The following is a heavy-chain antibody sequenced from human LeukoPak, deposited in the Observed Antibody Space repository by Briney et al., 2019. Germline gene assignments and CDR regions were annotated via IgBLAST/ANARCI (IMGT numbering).Heavy chain of an antibody. CDR3: ARGDNRGAFDI. CDR1: GGSLSGYY. V-gene: IGHV4-34*01. J-gene: IGHJ3*02. CDR2: INHSGST. D-gene: IGHD3-10*01. Sequence: SDTLSLTCAVYGGSLSGYYWNWIRQPPAKGLEWIGEINHSGSTNYNPSLKSRVTISVDRSKNQFSLKVRSVTAAADTAVYFCARGDNRGAFDIWGQGTMVTVSS.